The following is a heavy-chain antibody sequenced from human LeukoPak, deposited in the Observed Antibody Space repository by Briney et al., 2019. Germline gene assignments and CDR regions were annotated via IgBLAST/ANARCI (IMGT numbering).Heavy chain of an antibody. J-gene: IGHJ6*03. Sequence: SETLSLTCTVSGGSISSGDYYWSWIRQPPGKGLEWIGYIYYSGSTNYNPSLESRVTMSVDTSKNQFSLKLSSVSAADTAVYYCARSRPPLPVKDFYYYYMDVWGKGTTVTVSS. CDR1: GGSISSGDYY. V-gene: IGHV4-61*08. CDR3: ARSRPPLPVKDFYYYYMDV. CDR2: IYYSGST. D-gene: IGHD1-14*01.